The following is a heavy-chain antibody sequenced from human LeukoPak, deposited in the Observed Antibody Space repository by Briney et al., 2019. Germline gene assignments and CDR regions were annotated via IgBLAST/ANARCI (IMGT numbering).Heavy chain of an antibody. V-gene: IGHV4-59*08. CDR1: GVSISSYY. CDR3: GRRFGGISLFDY. CDR2: IYYIGST. D-gene: IGHD1-26*01. J-gene: IGHJ4*02. Sequence: SETLSLTCTVSGVSISSYYWSWIRQPPAKGLEWIGYIYYIGSTNYNPSLKRRVPISVDTSKNQFSLKLSSVTAADTAVYYCGRRFGGISLFDYWGRGTLVTVSS.